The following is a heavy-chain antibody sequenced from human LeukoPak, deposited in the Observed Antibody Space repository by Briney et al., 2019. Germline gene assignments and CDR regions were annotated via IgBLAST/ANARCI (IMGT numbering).Heavy chain of an antibody. CDR1: GFTFSSYA. V-gene: IGHV3-23*01. CDR3: AKAPYGDYCRELDY. CDR2: NSDSGGSP. Sequence: PGGSLRLSCTASGFTFSSYAMSWVRQAPGKGLEWVSTNSDSGGSPNYADSVKGRFTNSRDNSNNTLFLQMNSLRAEDTAVYYCAKAPYGDYCRELDYWGQGTLVTVSS. J-gene: IGHJ4*02. D-gene: IGHD4-17*01.